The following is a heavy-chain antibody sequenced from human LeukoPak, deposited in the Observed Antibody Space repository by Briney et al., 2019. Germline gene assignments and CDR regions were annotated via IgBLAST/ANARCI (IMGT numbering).Heavy chain of an antibody. Sequence: GGSLRLSCAASGFSFDTYGMHWVRQAPGKGLEWVAVISYDGSNKLYADSVKGRFTISRDNSENTLSLQMDSLRPGDTAVYYCAKVQYNSCWYGYFDYWGQGTLVTVSS. CDR1: GFSFDTYG. D-gene: IGHD6-19*01. CDR2: ISYDGSNK. CDR3: AKVQYNSCWYGYFDY. J-gene: IGHJ4*02. V-gene: IGHV3-30*18.